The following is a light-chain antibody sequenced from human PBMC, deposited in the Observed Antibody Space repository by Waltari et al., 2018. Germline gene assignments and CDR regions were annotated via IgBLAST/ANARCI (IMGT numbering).Light chain of an antibody. CDR3: AAWDDSLNGVV. V-gene: IGLV1-44*01. Sequence: QSVLTQPPSASGTPGQRVTLSCSGSSYTIGSNTVNWYQQHPGTAPKLLIYSNTQRPSGVPDRFSGSKSGTSASLAISGLQSEDEADYYCAAWDDSLNGVVFGGGTKLTVL. CDR2: SNT. J-gene: IGLJ2*01. CDR1: SYTIGSNT.